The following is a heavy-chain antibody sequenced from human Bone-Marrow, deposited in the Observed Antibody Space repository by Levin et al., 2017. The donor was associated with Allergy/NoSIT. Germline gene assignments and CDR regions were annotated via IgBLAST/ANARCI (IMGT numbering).Heavy chain of an antibody. D-gene: IGHD5-18*01. CDR2: ISYDGSNK. V-gene: IGHV3-30*18. CDR1: GFTFSSYG. J-gene: IGHJ4*02. CDR3: AKDGGGYSYSLSYFDY. Sequence: GGSLRLSCAASGFTFSSYGMHWVRQAPGKGLEWVAVISYDGSNKYYADSVKGRFTISRDNSKNTLYLQMNSLRAEDTAVYYCAKDGGGYSYSLSYFDYWGQGTLVTVSS.